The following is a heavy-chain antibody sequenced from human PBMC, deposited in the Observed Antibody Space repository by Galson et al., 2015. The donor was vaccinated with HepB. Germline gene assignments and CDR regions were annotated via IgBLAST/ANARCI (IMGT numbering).Heavy chain of an antibody. CDR1: GYTFTQYA. Sequence: SVKVSCKASGYTFTQYAINWVRQAPGQGLEWMGWINTNTGNPTSAQGFTGRIDFSLDTSVSTAYLEINSLKADDSAVYYCAREPQDITAPGLDGFDIWGQGTMVAVSS. V-gene: IGHV7-4-1*02. CDR2: INTNTGNP. J-gene: IGHJ3*02. D-gene: IGHD6-13*01. CDR3: AREPQDITAPGLDGFDI.